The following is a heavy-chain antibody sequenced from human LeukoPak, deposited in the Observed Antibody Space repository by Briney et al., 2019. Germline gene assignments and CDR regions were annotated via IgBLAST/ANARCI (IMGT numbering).Heavy chain of an antibody. CDR2: IYPGDSDT. Sequence: GESLKISCKGSGYDFPTYWIGWVRQMPGKGLEWMGIIYPGDSDTRYSPSFQGQVTISADESISTAYLQWSSLKASDTAVYYCARAKYCSGGNCYAEYWGQGTLVTVSS. D-gene: IGHD2-15*01. CDR3: ARAKYCSGGNCYAEY. J-gene: IGHJ4*02. V-gene: IGHV5-51*01. CDR1: GYDFPTYW.